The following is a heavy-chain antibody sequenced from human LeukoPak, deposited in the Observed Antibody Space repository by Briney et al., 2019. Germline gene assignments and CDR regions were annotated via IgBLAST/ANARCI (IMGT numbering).Heavy chain of an antibody. V-gene: IGHV4-39*01. Sequence: SETLSLTCTVSGGSISSSSYYWGWIRQPPGKGLEWIGSIYDSGSTYYNPSLKSRVTISVDTSKNQFSLKLSSVTAADTAVYYCARHPSEYSSSSYWGQGTLVTVSS. CDR2: IYDSGST. CDR3: ARHPSEYSSSSY. D-gene: IGHD6-6*01. CDR1: GGSISSSSYY. J-gene: IGHJ4*02.